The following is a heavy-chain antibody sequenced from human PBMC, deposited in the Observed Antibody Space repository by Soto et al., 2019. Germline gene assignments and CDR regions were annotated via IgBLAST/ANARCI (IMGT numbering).Heavy chain of an antibody. CDR2: ISSSSSYI. V-gene: IGHV3-21*01. CDR1: GFTFSSYS. D-gene: IGHD5-12*01. Sequence: GGSLRLSCAASGFTFSSYSMNWVRQAPGKGLEWVSSISSSSSYIYYADSVKGRFTISRDNAKNSLYLQMNSLRAEDTAVYYCARDLERQVNSGYDLEAHYYYGMDVWGQGTTVTVSS. CDR3: ARDLERQVNSGYDLEAHYYYGMDV. J-gene: IGHJ6*02.